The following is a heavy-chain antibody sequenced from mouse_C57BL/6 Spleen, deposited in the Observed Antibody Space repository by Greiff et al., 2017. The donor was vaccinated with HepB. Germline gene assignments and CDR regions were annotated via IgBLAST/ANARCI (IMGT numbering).Heavy chain of an antibody. J-gene: IGHJ3*01. Sequence: QVQLQQPGAELVKPGASVKMSCKASGYTFTSYWITWVKQRPGQGLEWIGDIYPGSGSTNYNEKFKSKATLTVDTSSSTAYMQRSSLTSADSAVYYCARMGYYDYDTWFAYWGQGTLVTVSA. CDR1: GYTFTSYW. D-gene: IGHD2-4*01. CDR3: ARMGYYDYDTWFAY. V-gene: IGHV1-55*01. CDR2: IYPGSGST.